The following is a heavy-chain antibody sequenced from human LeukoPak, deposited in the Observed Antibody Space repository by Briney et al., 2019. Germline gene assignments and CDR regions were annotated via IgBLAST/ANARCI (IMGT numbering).Heavy chain of an antibody. V-gene: IGHV3-23*01. CDR3: ANFAYGDYGDY. CDR1: GFTFRSYG. D-gene: IGHD4-17*01. J-gene: IGHJ4*02. CDR2: ISGSDGST. Sequence: GGSLRLSCAASGFTFRSYGMSWVRQPPGKGLEWVSAISGSDGSTYYADSVKARFTISRDNSKNTLYLQMNRLRAEDTAVYYCANFAYGDYGDYWGQGTLVTVSS.